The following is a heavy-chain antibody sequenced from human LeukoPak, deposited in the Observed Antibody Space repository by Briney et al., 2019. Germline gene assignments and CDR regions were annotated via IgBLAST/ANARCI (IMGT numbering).Heavy chain of an antibody. CDR3: AKSSVVSKRFDY. CDR2: ISGNGGST. V-gene: IGHV3-23*01. CDR1: GFTFSSYA. D-gene: IGHD2-2*01. Sequence: QTGGSLRLSCAASGFTFSSYAMSWVRQAPGKGLEWVSAISGNGGSTYYADSVKGRFTISRDNSKNTLFLQMNSLRAEDTAVYYCAKSSVVSKRFDYWGQGTLVTVSS. J-gene: IGHJ4*02.